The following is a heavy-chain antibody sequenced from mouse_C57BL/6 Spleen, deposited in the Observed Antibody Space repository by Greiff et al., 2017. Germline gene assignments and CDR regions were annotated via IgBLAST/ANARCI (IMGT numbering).Heavy chain of an antibody. D-gene: IGHD2-10*02. CDR3: AREGVWDYAMDY. CDR2: INPNYGTT. V-gene: IGHV1-39*01. J-gene: IGHJ4*01. CDR1: GYSFTDYN. Sequence: VQLQQSGPELLKPGASVKISCKASGYSFTDYNMNWVKQSNGKSLEWIGVINPNYGTTSYNQKFKGKATFTVDQSSSTAYMQLNSLTSEDTAVYYCAREGVWDYAMDYWGQGTSVTVSS.